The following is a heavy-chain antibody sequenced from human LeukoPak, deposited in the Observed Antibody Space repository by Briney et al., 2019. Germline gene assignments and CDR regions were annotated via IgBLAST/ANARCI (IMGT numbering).Heavy chain of an antibody. CDR2: ISRSGSTI. J-gene: IGHJ3*02. D-gene: IGHD3-10*01. V-gene: IGHV3-48*03. Sequence: GGSLRLSCAASGFTFSSYEMNWVRQAPGKGLEWVSYISRSGSTICYADSVKGRFTISRDNAKNSLYLQMNSLRAEDTAFYYWSRDHREVLWVGEFSSLGAFDIWGQGTMVTVSS. CDR3: SRDHREVLWVGEFSSLGAFDI. CDR1: GFTFSSYE.